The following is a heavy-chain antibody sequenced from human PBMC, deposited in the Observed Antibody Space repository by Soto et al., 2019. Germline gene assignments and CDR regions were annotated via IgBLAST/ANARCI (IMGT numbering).Heavy chain of an antibody. CDR3: ARLVDVDTAMVTSLVRYYWFDP. D-gene: IGHD5-18*01. V-gene: IGHV4-39*01. CDR1: GGSISSSSYY. CDR2: IYYSGST. J-gene: IGHJ5*02. Sequence: SETLSLTCTVSGGSISSSSYYWGWIRQPPGKGLEWIGSIYYSGSTYYNTSLKSRVTISVDTSKNQFSLKLSSVTAAYTAVYYCARLVDVDTAMVTSLVRYYWFDPWGQGTLVTVSS.